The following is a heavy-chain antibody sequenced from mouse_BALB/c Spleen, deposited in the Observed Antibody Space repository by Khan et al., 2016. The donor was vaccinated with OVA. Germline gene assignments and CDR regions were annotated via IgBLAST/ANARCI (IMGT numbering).Heavy chain of an antibody. Sequence: EVQLQESGPGLVKPSQSLSLTCTVTGYSITSDYAWNWIRQFPGNKLEWMGYISSTGSTSYNPSLKSRISITRDTSKNQFFLHLNSVTTEDTATDDCARSLYYGDAYAMDYWGQGTSVTVSS. CDR2: ISSTGST. CDR1: GYSITSDYA. J-gene: IGHJ4*01. D-gene: IGHD2-13*01. V-gene: IGHV3-2*02. CDR3: ARSLYYGDAYAMDY.